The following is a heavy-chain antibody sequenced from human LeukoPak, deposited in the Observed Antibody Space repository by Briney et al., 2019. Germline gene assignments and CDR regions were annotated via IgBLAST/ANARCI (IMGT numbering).Heavy chain of an antibody. CDR2: IYYSGST. J-gene: IGHJ5*02. CDR3: ARVERGSSWYWFDP. Sequence: SETLSLTCTVSGGSISSHYWSWIRQPPGKGLEWIGYIYYSGSTNYNPSLKSRVTLSVDTSKNQFSLKLSSVTAADTAVYYCARVERGSSWYWFDPWGQGTLVTVSS. CDR1: GGSISSHY. D-gene: IGHD6-13*01. V-gene: IGHV4-59*11.